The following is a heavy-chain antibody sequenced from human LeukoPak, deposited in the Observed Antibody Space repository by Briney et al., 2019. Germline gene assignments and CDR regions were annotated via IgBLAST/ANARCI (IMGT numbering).Heavy chain of an antibody. J-gene: IGHJ4*02. D-gene: IGHD2-2*01. CDR1: GDSIRSYN. Sequence: PSETLSLTCSVSGDSIRSYNWNWIRQPPGKGLEWIGLIYYSGSTNYNPSLRSRVTMSVDTSKNQFSLKLSSVTAADTAVYYCARVGCSSTSCPFDYWGQGTLVTVSS. CDR2: IYYSGST. V-gene: IGHV4-59*12. CDR3: ARVGCSSTSCPFDY.